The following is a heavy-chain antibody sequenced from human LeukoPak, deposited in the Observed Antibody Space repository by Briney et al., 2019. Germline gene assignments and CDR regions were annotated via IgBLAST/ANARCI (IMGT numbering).Heavy chain of an antibody. Sequence: GGSLRLSCSASGFTFSSYGMSRVRQAPGKGLEWVSIIYRGGSTYYADSVKGRFNISIDNSNTTLYLQMNSLRAEDTAVYYCARDSYHYDSSGYFFPGGFDYWGQGTLVTVSS. CDR3: ARDSYHYDSSGYFFPGGFDY. D-gene: IGHD3-22*01. V-gene: IGHV3-66*01. J-gene: IGHJ4*02. CDR1: GFTFSSYG. CDR2: IYRGGST.